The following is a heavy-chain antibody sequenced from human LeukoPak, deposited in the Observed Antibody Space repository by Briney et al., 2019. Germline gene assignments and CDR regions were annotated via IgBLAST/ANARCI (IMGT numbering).Heavy chain of an antibody. V-gene: IGHV1-46*01. J-gene: IGHJ4*02. Sequence: ASVKVSCKASGYTFTSYYMHWVRQAPGQGLEWMGIINPSGGSTSYAQKFQGRVTMTRDTSISTAYMELSRLRSDDTAVYYCARRGSNHYELDYWGQGTLVTVSS. D-gene: IGHD4-11*01. CDR3: ARRGSNHYELDY. CDR1: GYTFTSYY. CDR2: INPSGGST.